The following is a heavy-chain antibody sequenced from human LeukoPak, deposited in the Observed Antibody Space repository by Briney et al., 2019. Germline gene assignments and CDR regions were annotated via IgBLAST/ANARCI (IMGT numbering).Heavy chain of an antibody. CDR2: ENRGGSEK. CDR1: VYLFSSYS. V-gene: IGHV3-7*01. CDR3: ARDPDPIVGVSLDY. D-gene: IGHD1-26*01. Sequence: GGPLRLSCAASVYLFSSYSINWVRQSRGKGLEGVSNENRGGSEKNYVDSVNGRFTISRDNAKTSIYLQMNSLGVEDTAVYYCARDPDPIVGVSLDYWGQGTLVTVSS. J-gene: IGHJ4*02.